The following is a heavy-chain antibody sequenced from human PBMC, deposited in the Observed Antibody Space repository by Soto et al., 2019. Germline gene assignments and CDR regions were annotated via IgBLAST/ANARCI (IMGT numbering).Heavy chain of an antibody. CDR3: VCRSGCLITD. D-gene: IGHD6-19*01. J-gene: IGHJ4*02. V-gene: IGHV3-7*01. CDR2: IKQDGSEK. Sequence: EVQLVESGGGLVQPGGSLRLSCAASEFTFSSFWMNWVRQAPGKELEWVANIKQDGSEKNYVHSVKGRFTISRDNARFSLYLHMNSLRVEDTAVYYCVCRSGCLITDCGQRTLVAVSS. CDR1: EFTFSSFW.